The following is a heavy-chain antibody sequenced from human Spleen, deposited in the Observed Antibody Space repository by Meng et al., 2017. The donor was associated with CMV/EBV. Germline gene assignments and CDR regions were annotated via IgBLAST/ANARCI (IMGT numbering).Heavy chain of an antibody. CDR1: VGSISSSSYY. J-gene: IGHJ4*02. D-gene: IGHD1-26*01. Sequence: SVGSISSSSYYWGWIRQPPGKGLEWIGSIYYSGSTYYNPSLKSRVTISVDTSKNQFSLKLSSVTAADTAVYYRARRLIVGATMGYFDYWGQGTLVTVSS. CDR3: ARRLIVGATMGYFDY. V-gene: IGHV4-39*01. CDR2: IYYSGST.